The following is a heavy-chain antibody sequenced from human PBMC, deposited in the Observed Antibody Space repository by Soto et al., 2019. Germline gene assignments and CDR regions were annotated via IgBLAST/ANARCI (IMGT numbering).Heavy chain of an antibody. CDR3: ARFRAGGSVPLSVDYYYGLDV. CDR2: IIPILGTA. D-gene: IGHD6-13*01. CDR1: GGTFNTYT. J-gene: IGHJ6*02. Sequence: QVQLVQSGAEVKKPGSSVKVSCKASGGTFNTYTITWVRQAPGQGLEWMGGIIPILGTANYAQKFQGRVTITADESTSTAYMELSSLRSEDTAVYYCARFRAGGSVPLSVDYYYGLDVWGQGTTVTVSS. V-gene: IGHV1-69*12.